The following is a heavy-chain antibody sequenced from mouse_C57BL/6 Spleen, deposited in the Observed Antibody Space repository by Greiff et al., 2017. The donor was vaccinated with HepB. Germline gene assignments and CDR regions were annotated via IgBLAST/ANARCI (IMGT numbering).Heavy chain of an antibody. J-gene: IGHJ2*01. V-gene: IGHV1-15*01. CDR1: GYTFTDYE. CDR2: IDPETGGT. D-gene: IGHD1-1*01. Sequence: VKLQQSGAELVRPGASVTLSCKASGYTFTDYEMHWVKQTPVHGLEWIGAIDPETGGTAYNQKFKGKAILTADKSSSTAYMELRSLTSEDSAVYYCTRGIYYGSSYLDYWGQGTTLTVSS. CDR3: TRGIYYGSSYLDY.